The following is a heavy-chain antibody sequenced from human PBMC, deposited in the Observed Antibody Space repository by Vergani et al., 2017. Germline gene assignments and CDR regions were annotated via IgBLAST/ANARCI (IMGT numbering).Heavy chain of an antibody. V-gene: IGHV3-23*01. CDR3: AEDGVFRAVTSSHYYYYYGMDV. D-gene: IGHD3-3*01. CDR1: GFTFSSYA. J-gene: IGHJ6*02. CDR2: ISGSGGST. Sequence: EVQLLESGGGLVQPGGSLRLSCAASGFTFSSYAMSWVRQAPGKGLEWVSAISGSGGSTYYSDSVKGRFTISRDNSKNTLYLQMNSLRAEDTAVYYCAEDGVFRAVTSSHYYYYYGMDVWGQGTTVTVSS.